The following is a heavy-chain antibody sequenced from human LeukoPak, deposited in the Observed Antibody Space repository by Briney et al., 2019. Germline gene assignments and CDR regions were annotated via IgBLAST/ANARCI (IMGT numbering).Heavy chain of an antibody. D-gene: IGHD5-24*01. J-gene: IGHJ4*02. CDR2: ISSSGSTI. Sequence: PGGSLRLSCAASGFTFSSYEMNWVRQAPGKGLEWVSYISSSGSTIYYADSVKGRFTISRDNAKNSLYLQMNGLRAEDTAVYYCARDRDGYNCVFDYWGQGTLVTVSS. V-gene: IGHV3-48*03. CDR1: GFTFSSYE. CDR3: ARDRDGYNCVFDY.